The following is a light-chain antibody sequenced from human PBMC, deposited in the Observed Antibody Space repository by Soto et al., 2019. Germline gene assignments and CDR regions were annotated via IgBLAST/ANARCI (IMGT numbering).Light chain of an antibody. CDR3: SSYTSSSTL. Sequence: QSVLTQPASVSGSRGQSITISCTGTSSDVGGYNYVSWYQQHPGKAPKLMIYEVSNRPSGVSNRFSGSKSGNTASLTISGLQAEVEADYYCSSYTSSSTLFGGGTKLTVL. J-gene: IGLJ2*01. V-gene: IGLV2-14*01. CDR1: SSDVGGYNY. CDR2: EVS.